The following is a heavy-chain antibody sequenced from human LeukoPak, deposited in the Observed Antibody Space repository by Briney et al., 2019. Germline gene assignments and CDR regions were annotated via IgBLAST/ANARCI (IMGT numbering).Heavy chain of an antibody. J-gene: IGHJ4*02. CDR3: ARGPKRITMVRGVIRPFDY. D-gene: IGHD3-10*01. V-gene: IGHV4-34*01. Sequence: SETLSLTCAVYGGSFSGYYWSWIRQPPGKGLEWIGEINHSGSTNNNPSLKSRVTISVDTSKNQFSLKLSSVTAADTAVYYCARGPKRITMVRGVIRPFDYWGQGTLVTVSS. CDR1: GGSFSGYY. CDR2: INHSGST.